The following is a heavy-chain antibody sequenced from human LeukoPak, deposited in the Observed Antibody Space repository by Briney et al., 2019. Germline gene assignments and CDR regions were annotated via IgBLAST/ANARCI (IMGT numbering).Heavy chain of an antibody. V-gene: IGHV4-34*09. CDR2: INHSGST. CDR1: GGSFSGYY. J-gene: IGHJ4*02. D-gene: IGHD4-17*01. CDR3: ARGNGDYGLGY. Sequence: SETLSLTCAVYGGSFSGYYWSWIRQPPGKGLEWIGEINHSGSTYYNPSLKSRVTISVDTSKNQFSLKLSSVTAADTAVYYCARGNGDYGLGYWGQGTLVTVSS.